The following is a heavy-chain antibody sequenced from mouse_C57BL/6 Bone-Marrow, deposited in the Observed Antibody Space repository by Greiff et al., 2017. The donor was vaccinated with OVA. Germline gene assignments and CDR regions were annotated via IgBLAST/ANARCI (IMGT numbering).Heavy chain of an antibody. D-gene: IGHD2-3*01. V-gene: IGHV3-6*01. CDR1: GYSITSGYY. CDR3: ASGDGYYFAY. Sequence: VQLKESGPGLVKPSQSLSLTCSVTGYSITSGYYWNWIRQFPGNKLEWMGYISYDGSNNYNPSLKNRISSTRDTSKNQFFLKLNSVTTEDTATYYCASGDGYYFAYWGQGTLVTVSA. CDR2: ISYDGSN. J-gene: IGHJ3*01.